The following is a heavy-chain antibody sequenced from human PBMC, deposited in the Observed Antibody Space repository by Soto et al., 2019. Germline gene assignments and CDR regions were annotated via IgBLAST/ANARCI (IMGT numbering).Heavy chain of an antibody. CDR2: ISSSSSYI. J-gene: IGHJ3*02. CDR3: ARERTYYYDSSGYYRLDAFDI. D-gene: IGHD3-22*01. V-gene: IGHV3-21*01. Sequence: GSLRLSCAASGFTFSSYSMNWVRQAPGKGLEWVSSISSSSSYIYYADSVKGRFTISRDNAKNSLYLQMNSLRAEDTAVYYCARERTYYYDSSGYYRLDAFDIWGQGTMVTVSS. CDR1: GFTFSSYS.